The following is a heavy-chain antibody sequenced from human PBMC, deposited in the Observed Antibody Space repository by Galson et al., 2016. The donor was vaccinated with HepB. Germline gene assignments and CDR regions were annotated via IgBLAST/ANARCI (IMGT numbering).Heavy chain of an antibody. J-gene: IGHJ3*02. Sequence: SLRLSCAASGFAFSSHWMTWVRQAPGKGLEWVAKINQPASEKYYVDSVKDRFTISRDNAKNSLFLQMNSLRADDTALYYCARELDGRAFDIWGQGTMGTVSS. CDR3: ARELDGRAFDI. CDR2: INQPASEK. D-gene: IGHD5-24*01. V-gene: IGHV3-7*04. CDR1: GFAFSSHW.